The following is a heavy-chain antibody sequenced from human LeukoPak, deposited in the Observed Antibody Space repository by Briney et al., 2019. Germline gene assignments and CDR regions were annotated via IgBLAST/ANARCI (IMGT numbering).Heavy chain of an antibody. CDR3: VRDGGVSGYDLLDY. CDR2: INQDGSKE. Sequence: PGGSLRLSCAASGFTFTSSSMHWVRQAPGKGLEWVAHINQDGSKEYYMDSVKARFTISRDNAKNSLSLQMNSLRAEDTAVYYCVRDGGVSGYDLLDYWGQGTLVTVSS. D-gene: IGHD5-12*01. J-gene: IGHJ4*02. CDR1: GFTFTSSS. V-gene: IGHV3-7*01.